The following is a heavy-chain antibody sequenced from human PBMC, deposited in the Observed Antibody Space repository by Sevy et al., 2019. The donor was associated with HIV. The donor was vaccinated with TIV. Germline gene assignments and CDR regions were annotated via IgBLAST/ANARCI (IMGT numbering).Heavy chain of an antibody. J-gene: IGHJ4*02. CDR2: IKSKTDGGTG. Sequence: GGSLRLSCAASGFTFTNTWMSWVRQAPGKGLEWVGHIKSKTDGGTGDHASPVKGRLRISRDDSKNTLYLQMNSLKTEDTAVYYCTTGDPYNRYGYMRPYFFDYWGQGTLVTVSS. CDR3: TTGDPYNRYGYMRPYFFDY. D-gene: IGHD5-18*01. V-gene: IGHV3-15*01. CDR1: GFTFTNTW.